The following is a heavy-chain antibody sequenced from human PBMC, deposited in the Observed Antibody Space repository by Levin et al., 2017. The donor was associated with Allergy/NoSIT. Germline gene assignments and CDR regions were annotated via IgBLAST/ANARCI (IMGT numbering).Heavy chain of an antibody. V-gene: IGHV3-30-3*01. J-gene: IGHJ3*02. D-gene: IGHD2-2*01. Sequence: TGGSLRLSCAASGFTFSSYAMHWVRQAPGKGLEWVAVILYDGSNKYYADSVKGRFTISRDNSKNTLYLQMNSLRAEDTAVYYCAGSVGVDCSSTSCYGGPAFDIWGQGTMVTVSS. CDR3: AGSVGVDCSSTSCYGGPAFDI. CDR1: GFTFSSYA. CDR2: ILYDGSNK.